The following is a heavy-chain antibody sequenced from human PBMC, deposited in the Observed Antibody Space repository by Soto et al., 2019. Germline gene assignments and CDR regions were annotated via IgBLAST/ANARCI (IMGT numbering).Heavy chain of an antibody. CDR1: GVSISSYY. V-gene: IGHV4-59*01. D-gene: IGHD6-13*01. CDR3: ARGIGQQLPPLD. CDR2: SYYSGNT. Sequence: QVQLQESGPGLVKPSETLSLTCTVSGVSISSYYWCWIRQPPGKGLEWIGYSYYSGNTNYNPSLKSRVTISIDAAKSQFSLELSSVTAADSAVYFCARGIGQQLPPLDWGQGTLVTVSS. J-gene: IGHJ4*02.